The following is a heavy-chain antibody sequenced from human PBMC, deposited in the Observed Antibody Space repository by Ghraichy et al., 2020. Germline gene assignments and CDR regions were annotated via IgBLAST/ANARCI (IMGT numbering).Heavy chain of an antibody. D-gene: IGHD4-17*01. CDR1: GGSINSGGQY. V-gene: IGHV4-31*03. CDR2: IYYGGAA. Sequence: SETLSLTCNVSGGSINSGGQYWNWLRQRPGEGLEWIAYIYYGGAAFYNPSLKSRVSISIETSQNHFSLRLTSVTAADTAVYFCARFDDFGTWFDPWGQGILVTVSS. J-gene: IGHJ5*02. CDR3: ARFDDFGTWFDP.